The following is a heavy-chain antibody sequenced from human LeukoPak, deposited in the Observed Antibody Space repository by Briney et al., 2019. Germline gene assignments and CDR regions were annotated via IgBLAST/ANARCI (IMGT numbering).Heavy chain of an antibody. J-gene: IGHJ4*02. CDR3: ARPLGYTFGYELAY. CDR2: VYRDGST. V-gene: IGHV4-4*02. CDR1: GGSIDKIAW. Sequence: SETLSLTCAVSGGSIDKIAWWSWVRQSPGKGLEWIGLVYRDGSTKFNPSLESRVAMSVDSSKNQISLRLSSMAAADTAVYYCARPLGYTFGYELAYWGQGTQVTVSS. D-gene: IGHD5-18*01.